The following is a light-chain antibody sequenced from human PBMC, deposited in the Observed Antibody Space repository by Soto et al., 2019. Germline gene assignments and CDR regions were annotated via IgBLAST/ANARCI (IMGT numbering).Light chain of an antibody. J-gene: IGLJ3*02. CDR2: GNS. Sequence: QSVLTQPPSVSGAPGQRVTISCTGSSSNIGAGYDVHWYQQLPGTAPKLLIYGNSNRPSGVPDRFSGSKSGTSASLAITGLQAGDEADYYCQSYDSSLSGGMFGGGTKLTVL. CDR1: SSNIGAGYD. CDR3: QSYDSSLSGGM. V-gene: IGLV1-40*01.